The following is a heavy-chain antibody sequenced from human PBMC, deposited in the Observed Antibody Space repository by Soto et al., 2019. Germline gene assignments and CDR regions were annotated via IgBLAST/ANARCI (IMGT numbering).Heavy chain of an antibody. J-gene: IGHJ6*02. CDR3: AKVTTMVRGSNYYYYYGMDV. Sequence: FTFSSYAMSWVRQAPGKGLEWVSAISGSGGSTYYADSVKGRFTISRDNSKNTLYLQMNSLRAEDTAVYYCAKVTTMVRGSNYYYYYGMDVWGQGTTVTVSS. CDR1: FTFSSYA. D-gene: IGHD3-10*01. V-gene: IGHV3-23*01. CDR2: ISGSGGST.